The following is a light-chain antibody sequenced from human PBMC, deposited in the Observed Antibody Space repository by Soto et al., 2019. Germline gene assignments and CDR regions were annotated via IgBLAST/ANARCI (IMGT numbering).Light chain of an antibody. CDR1: SGYVGTYSL. CDR3: YLYVGATTYV. J-gene: IGLJ1*01. CDR2: EGH. Sequence: QSVLAQPASVSGSPGQSITISCTGASGYVGTYSLVSWYQQHPGKAPKVVIYEGHKRPSGVPDRFSGSTSVNTASLTISGLQTDDEADYYCYLYVGATTYVFGTGTKVTVL. V-gene: IGLV2-23*01.